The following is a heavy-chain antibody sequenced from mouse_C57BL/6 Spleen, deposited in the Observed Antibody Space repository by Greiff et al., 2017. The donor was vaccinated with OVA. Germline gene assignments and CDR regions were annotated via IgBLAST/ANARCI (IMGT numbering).Heavy chain of an antibody. CDR3: ARGLTGTGAY. J-gene: IGHJ3*01. CDR1: GYTFTSYW. CDR2: IDPSDSYT. V-gene: IGHV1-50*01. Sequence: QVQLQQPGAELVKPGASVKLSCKASGYTFTSYWMQWVKQRPGQGLEWIGEIDPSDSYTNYNQKFKGKATLTVDTSSSTAYMQLSSLTSEDSAVYYCARGLTGTGAYWGQGTLVTVSA. D-gene: IGHD4-1*01.